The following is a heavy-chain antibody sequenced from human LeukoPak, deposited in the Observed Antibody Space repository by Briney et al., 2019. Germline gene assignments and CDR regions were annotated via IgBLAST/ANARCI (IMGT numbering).Heavy chain of an antibody. CDR3: ARTPFLHCSGGTCYSDS. Sequence: GASVKVSCKASGYTFTSYYMHWVRQAPGQGLEWMGWISAYNGNTIYVQNLQGRVTMTTDTSTTTAYMELRSLTSDDTAVYYCARTPFLHCSGGTCYSDSWGQGTLVTVSS. V-gene: IGHV1-18*04. CDR2: ISAYNGNT. D-gene: IGHD2-15*01. CDR1: GYTFTSYY. J-gene: IGHJ4*02.